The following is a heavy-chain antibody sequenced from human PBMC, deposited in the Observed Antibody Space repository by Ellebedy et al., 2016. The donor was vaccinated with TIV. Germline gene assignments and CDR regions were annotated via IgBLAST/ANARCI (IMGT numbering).Heavy chain of an antibody. CDR2: ISAYNGNT. V-gene: IGHV1-18*04. Sequence: AASVKVSCKTSGYTFTSYGISWVRQAPGQGLEWMGWISAYNGNTNYAQMLQGRVTLTTDTAARTVYMELTSLRSDDTAVYYCARDNTVGGTNWFDPWGQGTLVIVSS. CDR1: GYTFTSYG. CDR3: ARDNTVGGTNWFDP. D-gene: IGHD6-19*01. J-gene: IGHJ5*02.